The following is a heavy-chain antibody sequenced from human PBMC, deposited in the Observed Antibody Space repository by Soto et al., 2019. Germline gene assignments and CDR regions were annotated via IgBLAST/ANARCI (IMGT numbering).Heavy chain of an antibody. J-gene: IGHJ4*02. V-gene: IGHV4-59*08. CDR1: GGSITSYY. D-gene: IGHD2-8*02. CDR3: ARTPLTVFDY. Sequence: SETLSLTCTVSGGSITSYYWSWIRQPPGKGLEWIGYIYYSGSTNYNPSLKSRVTISVDTSKNQFSLKLSSVTAADTAVYYCARTPLTVFDYWGQGTLVTVS. CDR2: IYYSGST.